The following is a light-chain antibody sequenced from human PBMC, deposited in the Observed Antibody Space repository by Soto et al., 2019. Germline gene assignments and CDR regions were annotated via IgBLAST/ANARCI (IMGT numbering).Light chain of an antibody. V-gene: IGKV3-20*01. J-gene: IGKJ1*01. CDR3: LQYGSSVWT. Sequence: EIVLTQSPGTLSLSPWERATLSCRASQSVSSYYLAWYQQKPGQAPRLLIYGASSRATGIPDRFSGSGSGTDFTLTIPRLEPEDFAVYYCLQYGSSVWTFGQGTKVDIK. CDR1: QSVSSYY. CDR2: GAS.